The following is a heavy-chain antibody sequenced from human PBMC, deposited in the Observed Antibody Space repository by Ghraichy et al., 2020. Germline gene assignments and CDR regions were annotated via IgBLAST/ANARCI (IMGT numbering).Heavy chain of an antibody. V-gene: IGHV3-7*03. Sequence: GGSLRLSCAASGFTFSSYWMSWVRQAPGKGLEWVANIKQDGSEKYYVDSVKGRFTITRDNAKNSLYLQMNSLRAEDTAGYYCARPDWVLGDDYWGQGTLVTVAS. D-gene: IGHD3-16*01. J-gene: IGHJ4*02. CDR1: GFTFSSYW. CDR2: IKQDGSEK. CDR3: ARPDWVLGDDY.